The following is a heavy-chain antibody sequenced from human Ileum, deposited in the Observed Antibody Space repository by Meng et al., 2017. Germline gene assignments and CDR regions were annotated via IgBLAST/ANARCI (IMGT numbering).Heavy chain of an antibody. J-gene: IGHJ5*02. V-gene: IGHV4-34*01. CDR3: ARGRGLIWFGEWFDP. CDR1: GGSCSGYY. D-gene: IGHD3-10*01. Sequence: VQLLQGGSGLCMPSENLSLNWAGYGGSCSGYYWGWIRQHPGKGLEWIGEINHSASTNYNPSLKSGVTISVDTSKNQFFLKLSSVTAADTAVYYCARGRGLIWFGEWFDPWGQGTLVTVSS. CDR2: INHSAST.